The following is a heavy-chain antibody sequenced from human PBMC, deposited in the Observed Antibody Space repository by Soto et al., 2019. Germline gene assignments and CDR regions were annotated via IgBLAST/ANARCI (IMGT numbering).Heavy chain of an antibody. D-gene: IGHD2-2*01. J-gene: IGHJ4*02. V-gene: IGHV4-59*08. CDR3: ARHEWYSVVPAHFDY. CDR2: IYYSGST. Sequence: QVQLQESGPGLVKPSETLSLTCTVSGGSISSYYWSWIRQPPGKGLEWIGYIYYSGSTNYNPSLKSRVTISVDTSKNQFSLKLSSVTAADTAVYYCARHEWYSVVPAHFDYWGQGTLVTVSS. CDR1: GGSISSYY.